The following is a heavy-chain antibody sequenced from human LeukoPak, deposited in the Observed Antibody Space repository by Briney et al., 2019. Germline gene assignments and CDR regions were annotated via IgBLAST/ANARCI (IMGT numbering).Heavy chain of an antibody. J-gene: IGHJ4*02. V-gene: IGHV3-7*01. CDR3: ARSDDYVWGSYRWLDY. D-gene: IGHD3-16*02. CDR1: GFTFSSYW. CDR2: IKQDGSEK. Sequence: GGSLRLSCAASGFTFSSYWMSWVRQAPGKGLEWVANIKQDGSEKYYVDSVKGRFTISRDNAKNSLYLQMNSLRAEDTAVYYCARSDDYVWGSYRWLDYWGQGTLVTVSS.